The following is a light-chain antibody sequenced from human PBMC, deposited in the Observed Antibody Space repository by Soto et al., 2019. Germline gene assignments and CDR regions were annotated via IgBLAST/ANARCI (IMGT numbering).Light chain of an antibody. CDR1: QSLLSSSDNRNY. CDR2: WAS. Sequence: DVVMTQSPDSLALSLGERATINCKSSQSLLSSSDNRNYLAWFQQKVGQPPKLLIRWASTRESGVPDRFSASGSGTDFTLTISSLQAEDVAVYYCQTYYRVPLTFGGGTKVELK. J-gene: IGKJ4*01. CDR3: QTYYRVPLT. V-gene: IGKV4-1*01.